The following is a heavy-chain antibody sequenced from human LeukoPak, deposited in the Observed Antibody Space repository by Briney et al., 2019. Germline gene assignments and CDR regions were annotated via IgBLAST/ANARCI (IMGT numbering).Heavy chain of an antibody. J-gene: IGHJ5*02. CDR1: GFTFSSYE. V-gene: IGHV3-48*03. CDR3: ARGSEYCGGDCYSGWFGP. CDR2: ISSSGSTI. D-gene: IGHD2-21*02. Sequence: PGGSLRLSCAASGFTFSSYEMNWVRQAPGKGLEWVSYISSSGSTIYYADSVKGRFTISRDNAKNSLYLQMNSLRAEDTAVYYCARGSEYCGGDCYSGWFGPWGQGTLVTVSS.